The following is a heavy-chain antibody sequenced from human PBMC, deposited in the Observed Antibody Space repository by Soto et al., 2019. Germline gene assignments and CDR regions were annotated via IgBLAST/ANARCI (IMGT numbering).Heavy chain of an antibody. CDR3: SRQASDFWSGKPPYYMDV. CDR1: GFTISGSA. CDR2: IRSKPNNYAT. D-gene: IGHD3-3*01. Sequence: EVQLVESGGGLVQLGGSLKLSCAASGFTISGSAMHWVRQASGKGLEWVGRIRSKPNNYATAYGASVKGRFTISRDDSKNTAYLQMNSLNTEDTAVYYCSRQASDFWSGKPPYYMDVWGKGTTVTVSS. V-gene: IGHV3-73*01. J-gene: IGHJ6*03.